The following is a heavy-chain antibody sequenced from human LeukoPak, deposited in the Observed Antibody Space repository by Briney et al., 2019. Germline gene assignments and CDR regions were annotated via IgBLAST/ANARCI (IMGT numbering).Heavy chain of an antibody. CDR3: ARQWLVNG. V-gene: IGHV3-23*01. CDR2: ISESGGTT. D-gene: IGHD6-19*01. J-gene: IGHJ4*02. Sequence: GGSLRLSCAASGFTFSSYAMNWVRQAPGKGLEWVSSISESGGTTDYADSVKGRFTISRDNSKNTLYLQMNSLRAEDTAVYYCARQWLVNGWDQGTLVTVSS. CDR1: GFTFSSYA.